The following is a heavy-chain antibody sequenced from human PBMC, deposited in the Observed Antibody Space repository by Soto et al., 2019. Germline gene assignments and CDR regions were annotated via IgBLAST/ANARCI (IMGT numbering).Heavy chain of an antibody. D-gene: IGHD4-17*01. V-gene: IGHV4-4*02. J-gene: IGHJ4*02. CDR2: IYHSGST. CDR1: SGSISSSNW. CDR3: AREGFHRGVTTGLGY. Sequence: QVQLQESGPGLVKPSGTLSLTCAVSSGSISSSNWWSWVRQPPGKGLEWIGEIYHSGSTNYNPSLKRRVTRSVDKSKHQFALKLSSVTAADTAVYYCAREGFHRGVTTGLGYWGQGTLVTVSS.